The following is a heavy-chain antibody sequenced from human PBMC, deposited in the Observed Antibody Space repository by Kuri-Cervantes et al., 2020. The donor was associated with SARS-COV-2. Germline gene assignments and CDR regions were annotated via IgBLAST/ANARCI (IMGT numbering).Heavy chain of an antibody. Sequence: GGSLRLSCAASGFTFSSYSMNWVRQVPGKGLEWVAVIWYDGSNKYYADSVKGRFTVSRDNSKNTLYLQMNSLRAEDTAVYYCASYLNRNWFDPWGQGTLVTVSS. D-gene: IGHD3-16*02. CDR1: GFTFSSYS. CDR2: IWYDGSNK. V-gene: IGHV3-33*08. CDR3: ASYLNRNWFDP. J-gene: IGHJ5*02.